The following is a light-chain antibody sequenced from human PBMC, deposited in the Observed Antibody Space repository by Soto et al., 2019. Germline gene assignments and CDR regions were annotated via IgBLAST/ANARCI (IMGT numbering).Light chain of an antibody. V-gene: IGKV1-12*01. CDR3: QQTHSLTLS. Sequence: SVVCRVSMTCRASQGVGGWLAWYQKKPGKVPKLLIYATSSLHSGVPSRFRGSGSGTDFTLSISSLKPEEFATYYCQQTHSLTLSFGPGTKVDI. J-gene: IGKJ3*01. CDR1: QGVGGW. CDR2: ATS.